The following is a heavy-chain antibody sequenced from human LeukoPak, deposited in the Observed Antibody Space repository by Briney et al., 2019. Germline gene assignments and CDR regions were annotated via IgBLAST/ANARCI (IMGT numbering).Heavy chain of an antibody. D-gene: IGHD2-15*01. CDR3: AKIVGYCSGGSCYSNYFDY. CDR2: TSGSGGSA. J-gene: IGHJ4*02. Sequence: PGGSLRLSCAASGFTFSSYAMSWVRQAPGKGLEWVSATSGSGGSAYYADSVKGRFTISRDNSKNTLYLQMNSLRAEDTAVYYCAKIVGYCSGGSCYSNYFDYWGQGTLVTVSS. CDR1: GFTFSSYA. V-gene: IGHV3-23*01.